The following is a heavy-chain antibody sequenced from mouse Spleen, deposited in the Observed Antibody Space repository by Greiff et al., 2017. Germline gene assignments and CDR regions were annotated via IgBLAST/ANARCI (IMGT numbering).Heavy chain of an antibody. D-gene: IGHD4-1*01. V-gene: IGHV1-9*01. J-gene: IGHJ2*01. CDR1: GYTFTGYW. CDR2: ILPGSGST. Sequence: QVQLKQSGAELMKPGASVKLSCKATGYTFTGYWIEWVRQRPGHGLEWIGYILPGSGSTNYNEKFKGKATFTADTSSNTAYMQLSSLTTEDSAIYHWERWDWIDYWGQGTTLTCPS. CDR3: ERWDWIDY.